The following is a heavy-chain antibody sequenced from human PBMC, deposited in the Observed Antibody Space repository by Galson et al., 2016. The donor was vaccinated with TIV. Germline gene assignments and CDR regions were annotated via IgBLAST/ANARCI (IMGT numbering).Heavy chain of an antibody. Sequence: CAISWDSVSSTSAAWNWIRQSPSRGLEWLGRTYYRSTWYNDYAASLKRRITINPDTSKNQFSLQLTSVTPEDAAVYYCARGAPSVVGVIMTLDYWGQGTLVTVSS. V-gene: IGHV6-1*01. J-gene: IGHJ4*02. CDR2: TYYRSTWYN. CDR3: ARGAPSVVGVIMTLDY. CDR1: WDSVSSTSAA. D-gene: IGHD3-3*01.